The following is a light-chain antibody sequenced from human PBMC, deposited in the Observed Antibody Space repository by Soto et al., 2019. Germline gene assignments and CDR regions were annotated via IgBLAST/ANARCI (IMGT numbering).Light chain of an antibody. CDR2: AAS. CDR3: RKYNGVPLT. CDR1: QAIGNY. Sequence: DIQVTQFPSSLSASVGDRVTITCRASQAIGNYLAWYQQKPGKVPKLLIYAASTLQSGVPSRFSGSRSGTDFTLTVSSLQPEDVATYYCRKYNGVPLTFGPGTKVEIK. J-gene: IGKJ3*01. V-gene: IGKV1-27*01.